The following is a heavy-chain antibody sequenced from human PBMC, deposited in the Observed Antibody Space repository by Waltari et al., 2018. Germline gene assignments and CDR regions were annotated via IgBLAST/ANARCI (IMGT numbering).Heavy chain of an antibody. V-gene: IGHV4-4*07. CDR2: IYPSGIT. Sequence: QVQLQESGPGLLMPSETLSLSCTVSGGSLNGYYWSWIRQPAGEGLEWVGRIYPSGITNYNPSLKSRVTMSVDTSRNQFSLKLTSVTGADTAIYYCARSIVVVPAANYYYYYYYMDVWGKGTTVTISS. CDR3: ARSIVVVPAANYYYYYYYMDV. J-gene: IGHJ6*03. CDR1: GGSLNGYY. D-gene: IGHD2-2*01.